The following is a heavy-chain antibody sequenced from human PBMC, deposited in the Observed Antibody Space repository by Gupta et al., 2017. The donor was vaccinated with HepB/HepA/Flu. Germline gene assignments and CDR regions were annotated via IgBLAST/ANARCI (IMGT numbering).Heavy chain of an antibody. Sequence: EVQLVESGGGLVKPGGSLRLSCAASGFTLSTYSKNWVRQPPGKGLEWVSYISSTGNFIYYADSVKGRFTISRDTAKNSLFLQMNSLRVDDTAVYYCAKVGSGWSFEYWGQGTLVTVSS. V-gene: IGHV3-21*01. CDR1: GFTLSTYS. CDR3: AKVGSGWSFEY. D-gene: IGHD6-19*01. J-gene: IGHJ4*02. CDR2: ISSTGNFI.